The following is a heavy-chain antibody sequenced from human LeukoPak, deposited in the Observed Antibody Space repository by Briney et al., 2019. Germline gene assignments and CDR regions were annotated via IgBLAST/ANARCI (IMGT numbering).Heavy chain of an antibody. D-gene: IGHD3-22*01. CDR3: ARAFSDYSDSSGQATDIDY. Sequence: ASVKVSCKASGYTFTSYGISWVRQAPGQGLEWMGWICAYNGNTNYAQKLQGRVTLTTDTSTSTAYMELRSLRSDDTAVYYCARAFSDYSDSSGQATDIDYWGQGTLVTVSS. J-gene: IGHJ4*02. CDR1: GYTFTSYG. V-gene: IGHV1-18*01. CDR2: ICAYNGNT.